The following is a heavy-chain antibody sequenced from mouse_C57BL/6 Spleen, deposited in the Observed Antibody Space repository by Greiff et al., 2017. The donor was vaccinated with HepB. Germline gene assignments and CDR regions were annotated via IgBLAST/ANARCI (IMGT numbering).Heavy chain of an antibody. V-gene: IGHV14-1*01. D-gene: IGHD1-1*01. CDR1: GFTFKDYC. Sequence: VQLQQSGAELVRPGASVKLSCTASGFTFKDYCMHWVKQRPEQGLEWIGRIDPGDGDTEYAAKFQGKATMTADKSSNTAYLQLSSLTSEDTAVYYCATQDYCYGSSPWFADWGQGTLVTVSA. J-gene: IGHJ3*01. CDR2: IDPGDGDT. CDR3: ATQDYCYGSSPWFAD.